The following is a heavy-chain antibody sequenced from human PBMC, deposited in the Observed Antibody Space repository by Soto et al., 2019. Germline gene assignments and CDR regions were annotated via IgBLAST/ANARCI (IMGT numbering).Heavy chain of an antibody. CDR3: ARAYSSSWRTSMYYFDY. CDR2: IDYSGST. CDR1: GGSISSSSYY. V-gene: IGHV4-39*01. Sequence: QLQLQESGPGLVKPSETLSLTCTVSGGSISSSSYYWGWIRQPPGKGLEWIGSIDYSGSTYYNPSLKSRVTIAVDTSKNQFSLKLSSVTAADTAVYYCARAYSSSWRTSMYYFDYWGQGTLVTVSS. D-gene: IGHD6-13*01. J-gene: IGHJ4*02.